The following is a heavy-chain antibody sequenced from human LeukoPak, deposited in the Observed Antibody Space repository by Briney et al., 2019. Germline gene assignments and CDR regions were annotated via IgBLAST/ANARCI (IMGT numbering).Heavy chain of an antibody. D-gene: IGHD3-22*01. J-gene: IGHJ4*02. CDR2: IYTSGST. CDR1: GGSISSDYYY. V-gene: IGHV4-61*09. CDR3: ARYYDRNSYYSGD. Sequence: SETLSLTCTVCGGSISSDYYYWTWIRQPAGRGLEWIGHIYTSGSTNYNPSLKSRVTISADTSKNHFSLKLSSVTAADTAVYYCARYYDRNSYYSGDGGQGTVVTVSS.